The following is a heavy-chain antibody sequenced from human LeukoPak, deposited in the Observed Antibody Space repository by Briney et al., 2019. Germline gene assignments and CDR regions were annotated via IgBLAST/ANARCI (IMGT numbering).Heavy chain of an antibody. Sequence: GGALRLSCADSGFTFSSYGMHWVRQAPGKGLEWVAVISYDGRNKYYADSVKGRFTISRDNSKNTLYLQMNSLRAEDTAVYYCAKDGCSCCSCSMDYWGQGTLVTVSS. CDR2: ISYDGRNK. D-gene: IGHD2-15*01. J-gene: IGHJ4*02. CDR3: AKDGCSCCSCSMDY. CDR1: GFTFSSYG. V-gene: IGHV3-30*18.